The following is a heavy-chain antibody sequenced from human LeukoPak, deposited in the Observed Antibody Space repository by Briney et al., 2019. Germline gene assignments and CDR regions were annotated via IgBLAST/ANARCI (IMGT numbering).Heavy chain of an antibody. Sequence: GGSLRLSCAASGFTFSSYALSWVRQAPGKGLEWVSAISGSGGSTYYADSVKGRFTISRDNSKNTLYLQMNILRAEDTAVYYCAKDLYSSGWYPYYFDYWGQGTLVTVSS. D-gene: IGHD6-19*01. J-gene: IGHJ4*02. CDR3: AKDLYSSGWYPYYFDY. V-gene: IGHV3-23*01. CDR2: ISGSGGST. CDR1: GFTFSSYA.